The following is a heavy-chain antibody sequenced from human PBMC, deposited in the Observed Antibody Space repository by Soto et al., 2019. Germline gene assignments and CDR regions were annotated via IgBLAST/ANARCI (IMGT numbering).Heavy chain of an antibody. CDR2: IYYSGST. CDR3: ARDGKVSGSATHWFDP. D-gene: IGHD1-26*01. J-gene: IGHJ5*02. Sequence: SETLSLTCTVSGASISSGGYYWGWIRQHPGKGLEWIGYIYYSGSTYYNPSLKSRVAISVDTSKNQLSLKLSSVTAADTAVYYCARDGKVSGSATHWFDPWGQGTLVT. V-gene: IGHV4-31*03. CDR1: GASISSGGYY.